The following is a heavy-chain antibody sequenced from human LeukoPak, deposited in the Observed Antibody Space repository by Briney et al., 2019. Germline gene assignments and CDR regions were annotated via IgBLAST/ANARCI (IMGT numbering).Heavy chain of an antibody. D-gene: IGHD1-1*01. Sequence: GGSLRLSCAASGFTLSNYWMHWVRQAPGKGLVWVSRTSDDAITTTHYADSVKGPFTISRHNAKNTLYLQINSLKAEDTAMSYCARARTGTRNACDIWGQGKMVSVSS. J-gene: IGHJ3*02. V-gene: IGHV3-74*01. CDR1: GFTLSNYW. CDR2: TSDDAITT. CDR3: ARARTGTRNACDI.